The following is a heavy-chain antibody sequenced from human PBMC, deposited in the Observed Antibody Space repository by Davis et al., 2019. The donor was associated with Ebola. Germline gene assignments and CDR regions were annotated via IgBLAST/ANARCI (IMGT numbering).Heavy chain of an antibody. Sequence: GESLKISCAASGFTFSSYWMTWVRQAPGKGLEWVANIKQDGSEKYYVDSVKGRFTISRDNAKNSLYLQMNSLRAEDTAVYYCATTRGFDYWGQGTLVTVSS. V-gene: IGHV3-7*03. D-gene: IGHD2-15*01. CDR1: GFTFSSYW. CDR2: IKQDGSEK. CDR3: ATTRGFDY. J-gene: IGHJ4*02.